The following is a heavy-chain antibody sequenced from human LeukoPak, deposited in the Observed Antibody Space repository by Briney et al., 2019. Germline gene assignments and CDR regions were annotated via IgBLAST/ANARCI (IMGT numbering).Heavy chain of an antibody. Sequence: SETLSLTCTVSGGSISSYYWGWIRQPPGKGLEWIAYMYYSGSTNYNPSLKSRVTISVDTSKNQFSLKLSSVTAADTAVYYCARLTKNDSGSFRFGKKKRGYMDVWGKGTTVTISS. CDR1: GGSISSYY. V-gene: IGHV4-59*12. CDR2: MYYSGST. CDR3: ARLTKNDSGSFRFGKKKRGYMDV. D-gene: IGHD3-10*01. J-gene: IGHJ6*03.